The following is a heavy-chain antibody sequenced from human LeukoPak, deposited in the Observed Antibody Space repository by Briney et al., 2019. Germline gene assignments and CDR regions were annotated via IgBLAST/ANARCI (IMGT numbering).Heavy chain of an antibody. J-gene: IGHJ4*02. V-gene: IGHV1-18*01. CDR2: ISAYNGNT. Sequence: ASVKVSCRASGYTFTSYGISWVRQAPGQGLEWMGWISAYNGNTNYAQKLQGRVTMTTDTSTSTAYMELRSLRSDDTAVYYCARDSGSYYRSHYFDYWGQGTLVTVSS. CDR3: ARDSGSYYRSHYFDY. D-gene: IGHD3-10*01. CDR1: GYTFTSYG.